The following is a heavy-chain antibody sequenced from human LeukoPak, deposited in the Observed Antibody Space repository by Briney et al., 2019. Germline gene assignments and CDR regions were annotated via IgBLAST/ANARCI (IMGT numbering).Heavy chain of an antibody. CDR1: GFTFSSYW. CDR3: ARDPVATIVGDFDY. CDR2: IKQDGSEK. V-gene: IGHV3-7*01. Sequence: GGSLRLSCAASGFTFSSYWMSWVRQAPGKGLEWVANIKQDGSEKYYVDSVKGRFTISRDNSKNTLYLQMNSLRAEDTAVYYCARDPVATIVGDFDYWGQGTLVTVSS. D-gene: IGHD5-12*01. J-gene: IGHJ4*02.